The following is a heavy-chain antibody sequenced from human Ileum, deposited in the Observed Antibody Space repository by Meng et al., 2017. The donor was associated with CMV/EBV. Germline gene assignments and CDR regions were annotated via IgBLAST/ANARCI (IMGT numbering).Heavy chain of an antibody. CDR2: IKNDGTFT. D-gene: IGHD3-3*01. V-gene: IGHV3-74*01. CDR1: RFTFSDYF. J-gene: IGHJ4*02. CDR3: GDFEAG. Sequence: GESLKISCAASRFTFSDYFMSWIRQAPGKGLVWVSSIKNDGTFTACADSVKGRFTVSRDNAKSTVYLQMNSLTVEDAAVYYCGDFEAGWGQGTLVTVSS.